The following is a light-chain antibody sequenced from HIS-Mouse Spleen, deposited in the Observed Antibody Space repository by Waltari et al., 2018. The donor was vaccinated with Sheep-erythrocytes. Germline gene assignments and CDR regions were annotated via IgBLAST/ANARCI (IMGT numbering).Light chain of an antibody. CDR3: QQANSFPIT. V-gene: IGKV1-12*01. Sequence: DIQMTQSPSSVSASVGDRVTITCRASQGISRWLDWYQQKPGKAPKLLSYAESSLQSGVPSRFSGSGSGTDFTLTISSLQPEDFATYYCQQANSFPITFGQGTRLEIK. CDR1: QGISRW. CDR2: AES. J-gene: IGKJ5*01.